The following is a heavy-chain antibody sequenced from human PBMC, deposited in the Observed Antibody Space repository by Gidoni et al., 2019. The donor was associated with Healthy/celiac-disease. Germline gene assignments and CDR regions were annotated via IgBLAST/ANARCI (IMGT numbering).Heavy chain of an antibody. J-gene: IGHJ6*02. Sequence: QVQLVPSGAAVKKPGSSVYVSCNDSGRTFSSYAISCVRQAPGPWLKWLGRTIPILGRANYAQKFQGRVTITADKSTSTAYMELSSLRSEYTAVYYCASGIVVVVAAIDYYYGMDVWGQGTTVTVSS. V-gene: IGHV1-69*04. D-gene: IGHD2-15*01. CDR3: ASGIVVVVAAIDYYYGMDV. CDR2: TIPILGRA. CDR1: GRTFSSYA.